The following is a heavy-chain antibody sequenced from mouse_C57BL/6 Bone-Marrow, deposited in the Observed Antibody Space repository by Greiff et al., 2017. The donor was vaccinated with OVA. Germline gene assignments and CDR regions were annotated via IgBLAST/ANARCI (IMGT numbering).Heavy chain of an antibody. CDR2: IDPENGDT. V-gene: IGHV14-4*01. CDR3: TRHYYGSSYETY. D-gene: IGHD1-1*01. Sequence: VQLQQSGAELVRPGASVKLSCTASGFNIKDDYMHWVKQRPELGLEWIGWIDPENGDTEYASKFQGKATITADTSSNTAYLQLSSLTSEDTAVYYFTRHYYGSSYETYWGQGTLVTVSA. J-gene: IGHJ3*01. CDR1: GFNIKDDY.